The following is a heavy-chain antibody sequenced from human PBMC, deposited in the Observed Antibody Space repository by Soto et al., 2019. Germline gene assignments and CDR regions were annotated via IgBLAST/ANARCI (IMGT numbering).Heavy chain of an antibody. CDR1: GGTFSSYA. J-gene: IGHJ6*02. V-gene: IGHV1-69*01. CDR2: IIPIFGTA. Sequence: QVQLVQSGAEVKKPGSSVKVSCKASGGTFSSYAISWVRQAPGQGLEWMGGIIPIFGTANYAQKFQGRVTITADESTSTAYMELSSLRSEDTAVYYCARLANSDFWSGSRYGMDVWGQGTTVTVSS. CDR3: ARLANSDFWSGSRYGMDV. D-gene: IGHD3-3*01.